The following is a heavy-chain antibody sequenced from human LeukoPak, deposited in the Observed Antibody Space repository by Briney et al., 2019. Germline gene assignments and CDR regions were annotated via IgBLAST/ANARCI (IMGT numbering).Heavy chain of an antibody. J-gene: IGHJ6*02. Sequence: SVKVSCKASGGTFSSYAISWVRQAPGQGLEWMGGIIPIFGTANYAQKFQGRVTITADESTCTAYMELSSLRSEDTAVYYCARELLVAGGYYGMDVWGQGTTVTVSS. CDR2: IIPIFGTA. CDR3: ARELLVAGGYYGMDV. V-gene: IGHV1-69*13. CDR1: GGTFSSYA. D-gene: IGHD6-19*01.